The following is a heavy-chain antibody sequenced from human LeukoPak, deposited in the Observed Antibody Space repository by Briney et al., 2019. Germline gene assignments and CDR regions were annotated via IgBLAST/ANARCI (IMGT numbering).Heavy chain of an antibody. D-gene: IGHD6-19*01. V-gene: IGHV1-2*02. CDR2: INPNNGGT. J-gene: IGHJ5*02. CDR3: ARDHRGWDYNWFDP. Sequence: GASVKVSCKASGYTFTGYYMHWVRQAPGQGLEWMGWINPNNGGTNYAQKFQGRVTMTRDTSISTAYMHLSRLRSDDTAVYYCARDHRGWDYNWFDPWGQGTLVTVSS. CDR1: GYTFTGYY.